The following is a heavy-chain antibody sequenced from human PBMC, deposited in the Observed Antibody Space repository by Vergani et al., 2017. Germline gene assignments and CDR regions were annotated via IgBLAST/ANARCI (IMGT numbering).Heavy chain of an antibody. J-gene: IGHJ6*03. CDR2: IYPGDSDT. V-gene: IGHV5-51*03. CDR3: ARLAXKWNLNYYHYMDV. CDR1: GYSFTSNW. D-gene: IGHD1-20*01. Sequence: EVQLVQSGAEVKKPGESVKISCKGSGYSFTSNWIAWVRQMPGKGLEWMGIIYPGDSDTRYSPSFQGQVTISADKSISTAYLQWSSLKASDTAMYYCARLAXKWNLNYYHYMDVWGKGTTVTVSS.